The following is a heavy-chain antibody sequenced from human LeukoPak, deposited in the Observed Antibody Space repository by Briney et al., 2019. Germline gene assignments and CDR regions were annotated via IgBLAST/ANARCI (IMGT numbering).Heavy chain of an antibody. CDR1: GFTFSSYG. CDR2: IWYDGSNK. D-gene: IGHD3-22*01. Sequence: GGSLRLSCAASGFTFSSYGMHWVRQAPGKGLEWVAVIWYDGSNKYYADSVKGRFTISRDNSKNTLYLQMNSLRAEDTAVYYCAKTEGDFYDSSGRDAFDIWGQGTMVTVSS. CDR3: AKTEGDFYDSSGRDAFDI. J-gene: IGHJ3*02. V-gene: IGHV3-33*06.